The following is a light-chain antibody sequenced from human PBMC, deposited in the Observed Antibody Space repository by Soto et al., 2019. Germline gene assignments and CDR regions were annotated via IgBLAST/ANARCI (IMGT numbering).Light chain of an antibody. CDR1: SSNIGAAYD. Sequence: QSVLTQPPSVSGAPGQRVTISCTGSSSNIGAAYDVHWYQHLPGTAPKLLIYGNNNRPSGVPDRFSGSKSGTSASLAITGLQAEDEADYYCQSYDSSLSGSVFGGGTKLTVL. J-gene: IGLJ2*01. V-gene: IGLV1-40*01. CDR3: QSYDSSLSGSV. CDR2: GNN.